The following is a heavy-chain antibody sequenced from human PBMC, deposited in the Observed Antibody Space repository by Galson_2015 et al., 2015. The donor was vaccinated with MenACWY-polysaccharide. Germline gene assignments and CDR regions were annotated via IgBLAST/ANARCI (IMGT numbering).Heavy chain of an antibody. V-gene: IGHV1-8*01. J-gene: IGHJ4*02. D-gene: IGHD1-20*01. CDR2: MNPNSGNT. CDR3: ARITASKYTFADS. Sequence: SVKVSCKASGYKFTSYDINWVRQATGQGLEWMGWMNPNSGNTGYAQKFQGRVTMTSSSAMTTAYMELSSLRSEDTAVYYCARITASKYTFADSWGQGTLVTVSS. CDR1: GYKFTSYD.